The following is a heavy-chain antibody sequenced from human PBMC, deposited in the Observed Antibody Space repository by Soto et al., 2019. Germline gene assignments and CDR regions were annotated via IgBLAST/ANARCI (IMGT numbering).Heavy chain of an antibody. CDR1: GDSVSINTAS. CDR2: TYFRSNWYN. D-gene: IGHD5-12*01. V-gene: IGHV6-1*01. CDR3: AKGDNLGPKTGYAFDP. J-gene: IGHJ5*02. Sequence: SQTLSLTCAISGDSVSINTASWNWIRQSPSRGLEWLGRTYFRSNWYNDYAVSVKSRIIINPDTSNNQFSLQLNSVTPEDTAVYFGAKGDNLGPKTGYAFDPGGQGIMVPVSS.